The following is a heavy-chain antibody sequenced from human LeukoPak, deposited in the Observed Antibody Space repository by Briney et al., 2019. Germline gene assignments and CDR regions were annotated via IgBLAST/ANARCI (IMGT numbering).Heavy chain of an antibody. Sequence: PSETLSLTCTVSGVSIASRGFSWTWIRQPPGKGLECIGCISNSGDAYSNPSLKSRLSISVDASKNQFSLRLTSVTAADTAVYFCARDVLVTSSPDAFDVWGQGTMVTVSS. CDR2: ISNSGDA. D-gene: IGHD2-21*02. CDR1: GVSIASRGFS. CDR3: ARDVLVTSSPDAFDV. V-gene: IGHV4-31*03. J-gene: IGHJ3*01.